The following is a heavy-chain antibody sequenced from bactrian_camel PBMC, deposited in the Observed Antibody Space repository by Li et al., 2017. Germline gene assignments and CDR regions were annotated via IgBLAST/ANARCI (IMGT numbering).Heavy chain of an antibody. CDR2: TGADGTT. J-gene: IGHJ4*01. CDR3: AAARYLAGGGGSWYLVPVVYDY. CDR1: GFAFSSYY. Sequence: QLVESGGGLVQPGGSLRLSCAASGFAFSSYYMSWVRQAPGKGPEWVSTTGADGTTYYADSVKGRFTISKDNAMNTLYLQMNNLKPEDTGLYLCAAARYLAGGGGSWYLVPVVYDYWGQGTQVTVS. V-gene: IGHV3S10*01. D-gene: IGHD6*01.